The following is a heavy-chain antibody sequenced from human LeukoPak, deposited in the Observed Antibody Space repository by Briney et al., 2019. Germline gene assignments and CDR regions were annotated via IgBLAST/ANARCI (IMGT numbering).Heavy chain of an antibody. J-gene: IGHJ4*02. Sequence: GGSLRLSCAASGFTFSHFWMSWVRQAPGKGLEWVAYIKKTGSETYYVDPVKGRFTITRDNTRNSLFLQMYSLRAEDTAVYFCAREDGYCSGGNCYSYFDSWGQGTLVTVSS. D-gene: IGHD2-15*01. V-gene: IGHV3-7*01. CDR3: AREDGYCSGGNCYSYFDS. CDR2: IKKTGSET. CDR1: GFTFSHFW.